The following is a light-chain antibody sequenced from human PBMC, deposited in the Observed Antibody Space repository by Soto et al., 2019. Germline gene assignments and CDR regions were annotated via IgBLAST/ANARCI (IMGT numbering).Light chain of an antibody. V-gene: IGKV3-20*01. CDR3: QQYGSSPLIT. Sequence: SLSPGERATLSCRAIQSVSSSYLAWYQQKPGQAPRLLIYGASSRATGIPDRFSGSGSGTDFTLTISRLEPEDFAVYYCQQYGSSPLITFGQGTRLEIK. CDR2: GAS. J-gene: IGKJ5*01. CDR1: QSVSSSY.